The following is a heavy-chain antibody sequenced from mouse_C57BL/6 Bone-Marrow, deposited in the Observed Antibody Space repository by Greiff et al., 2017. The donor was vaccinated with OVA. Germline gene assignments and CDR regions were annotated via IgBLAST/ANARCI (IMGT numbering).Heavy chain of an antibody. CDR1: GYAFSSYW. D-gene: IGHD2-12*01. V-gene: IGHV1-80*01. J-gene: IGHJ4*01. CDR3: ARSRWNSYHYYAMDY. Sequence: QVQLQQSGAELVKPGASVKISCKASGYAFSSYWMNWVKQRPGKGLEWIGQIYPGDGDTNYNGKFKGKATLTADKSSSTAYMQLSSLTSEDSAVYFCARSRWNSYHYYAMDYWGQGTSVTVSS. CDR2: IYPGDGDT.